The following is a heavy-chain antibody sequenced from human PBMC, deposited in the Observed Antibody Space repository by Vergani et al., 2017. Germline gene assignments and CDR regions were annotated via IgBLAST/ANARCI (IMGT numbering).Heavy chain of an antibody. D-gene: IGHD2-15*01. CDR3: ARDFGYCSGVSCAGMDV. CDR2: IIPIFGTA. V-gene: IGHV1-69*12. CDR1: GGTFSSYA. J-gene: IGHJ6*02. Sequence: QVQLVQSGAEVKKPGSSVKVSCKASGGTFSSYAISWVRQAPGQGLEWMGGIIPIFGTANYAQKFQGRVTITADESTSTAYMELSSLRSEDTAVYYCARDFGYCSGVSCAGMDVWGQGTTVTVSS.